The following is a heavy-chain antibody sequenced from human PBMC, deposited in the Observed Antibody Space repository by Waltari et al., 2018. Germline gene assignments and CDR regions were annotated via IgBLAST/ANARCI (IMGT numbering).Heavy chain of an antibody. V-gene: IGHV4-39*01. J-gene: IGHJ4*02. CDR1: GDSIPRPPYS. D-gene: IGHD2-15*01. CDR2: IYYRGST. Sequence: QLQLQESGPGLVKPSETLSLTCSVSGDSIPRPPYSWGWVRQPPGKGLEWIGSIYYRGSTDYTPSLKSRVTISLDTSKNQFSLKLSSVTAADTAVYYCASYCTGGRCHSDYWGQGTLVTVSS. CDR3: ASYCTGGRCHSDY.